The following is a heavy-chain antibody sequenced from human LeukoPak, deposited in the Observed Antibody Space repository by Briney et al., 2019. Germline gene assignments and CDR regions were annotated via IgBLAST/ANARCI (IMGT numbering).Heavy chain of an antibody. D-gene: IGHD3-3*01. CDR3: ARVKSWSGYNALDY. J-gene: IGHJ4*02. CDR1: GGSISSYY. V-gene: IGHV4-59*01. Sequence: PSETLSLTCTVSGGSISSYYWSWIRQPPGKGLEWIGYIYYSGSTNYNPSLNSRVTMSVDTSKNQFSLKLSSVTAADTAVYYCARVKSWSGYNALDYWGQGALVTVSS. CDR2: IYYSGST.